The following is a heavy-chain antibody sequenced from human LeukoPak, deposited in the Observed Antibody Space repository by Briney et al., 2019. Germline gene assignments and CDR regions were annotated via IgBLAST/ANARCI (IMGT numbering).Heavy chain of an antibody. D-gene: IGHD3-22*01. CDR3: AREYYYYDSSPFDI. CDR2: INHNGDVN. CDR1: GFTFSSYW. Sequence: GGSLRLSCAASGFTFSSYWMNWARQAPGKGLEWVASINHNGDVNYYVDSVKGRFTISRDNAKNTLYLQMNSLRAEDTAVYYCAREYYYYDSSPFDIWGQGTMVTVSS. J-gene: IGHJ3*02. V-gene: IGHV3-7*01.